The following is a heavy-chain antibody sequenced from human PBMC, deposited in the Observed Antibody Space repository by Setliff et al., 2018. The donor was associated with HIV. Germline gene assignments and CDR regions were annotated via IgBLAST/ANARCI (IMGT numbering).Heavy chain of an antibody. D-gene: IGHD3-10*01. Sequence: SETLSLTCAVSGGSISSTNWWSWVRQPPGKGLEWIGEVYHTGNTNYNASLKSRVTISVDRAKDQLSLNVTSVTAADTAVYYCARALTMVRGVLEHWGQGALVTVSS. CDR2: VYHTGNT. CDR1: GGSISSTNW. CDR3: ARALTMVRGVLEH. V-gene: IGHV4-4*02. J-gene: IGHJ4*02.